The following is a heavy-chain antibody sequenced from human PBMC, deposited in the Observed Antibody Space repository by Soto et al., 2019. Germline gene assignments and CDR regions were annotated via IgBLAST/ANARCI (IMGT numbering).Heavy chain of an antibody. Sequence: ASVEVSCKPSGYTLNTYYLHWVRQAPGQGLEWMGIIHPSGGGSTYAQKFLGRVTMTRDTSTSTVFMELSSLRSADTAVYYCARGGHIAVVTASFDYWGQGTLVTSPQ. CDR3: ARGGHIAVVTASFDY. CDR2: IHPSGGGS. J-gene: IGHJ4*02. D-gene: IGHD2-21*02. CDR1: GYTLNTYY. V-gene: IGHV1-46*02.